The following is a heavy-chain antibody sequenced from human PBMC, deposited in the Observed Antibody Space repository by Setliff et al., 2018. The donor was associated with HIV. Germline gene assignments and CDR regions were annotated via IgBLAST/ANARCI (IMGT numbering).Heavy chain of an antibody. D-gene: IGHD4-17*01. V-gene: IGHV4-34*01. J-gene: IGHJ6*02. CDR1: GGSFSDYY. CDR3: ARATVTVDFYYYGLDV. CDR2: INHSGST. Sequence: SETLSLTCAVYGGSFSDYYWSWVRQPPGKGLEWIGEINHSGSTNYNPSLKSRVTISVDTSKNQFSLKLSSVTAADTAVYYCARATVTVDFYYYGLDVWGQGTTVTVSS.